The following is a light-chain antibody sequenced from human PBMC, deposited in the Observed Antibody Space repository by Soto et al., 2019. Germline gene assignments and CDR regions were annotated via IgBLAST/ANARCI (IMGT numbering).Light chain of an antibody. Sequence: EIVLTQSQDTLSLSPGERATLSCRVRQRISKTHLVWYQQQTGQAPSMLIVSEYRGATRFQARLSGSVSGTDFTLTIRSMQSEDFAVYGCQEYNNWPWKCGKGTKV. CDR3: QEYNNWPWK. J-gene: IGKJ1*01. V-gene: IGKV3-15*01. CDR2: SEY. CDR1: QRISKT.